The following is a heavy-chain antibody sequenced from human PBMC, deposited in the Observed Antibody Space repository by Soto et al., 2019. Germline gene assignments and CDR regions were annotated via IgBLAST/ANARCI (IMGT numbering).Heavy chain of an antibody. V-gene: IGHV3-66*01. D-gene: IGHD4-17*01. CDR1: GFTVSSNY. J-gene: IGHJ4*02. CDR2: LYSEDTT. Sequence: EVQLVESGGGLVQPGGSLRLSCAAAGFTVSSNYMSWVRQAPGKGLEWVSVLYSEDTTYYTDSVKGRFTTSRDNSKNTLYLQMTRLRVEDTAVYYCARVGEDYGDSSDYWGQGTLVTVSS. CDR3: ARVGEDYGDSSDY.